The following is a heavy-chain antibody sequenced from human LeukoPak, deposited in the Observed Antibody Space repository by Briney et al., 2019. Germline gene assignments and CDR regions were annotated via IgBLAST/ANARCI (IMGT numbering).Heavy chain of an antibody. CDR3: ARSIYYDSSGYYAWGVHDY. CDR1: GGSFSGYY. Sequence: SETLSLTCAVYGGSFSGYYWSWIRQPPGKGLEWIGEINHSGSTNYNPSLKSRVTISVDTSKNQFSLKLSSVTAADTAVYYCARSIYYDSSGYYAWGVHDYWGQGTLVTVSS. D-gene: IGHD3-22*01. CDR2: INHSGST. V-gene: IGHV4-34*01. J-gene: IGHJ4*02.